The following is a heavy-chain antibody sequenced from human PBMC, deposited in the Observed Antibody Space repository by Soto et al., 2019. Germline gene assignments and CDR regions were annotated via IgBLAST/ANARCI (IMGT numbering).Heavy chain of an antibody. J-gene: IGHJ4*02. V-gene: IGHV4-4*07. Sequence: QVLLQESGPGLVKPSETLSLTCTVSGGSIGNYYWTWLRQPAGKGLEWIGRIYTSGTTNYNPSLKSRVTMLIDPSRNQFSLRLSSVTAADTALYYCARQRTYSSAWFDYWGQGTLVTVSS. CDR3: ARQRTYSSAWFDY. CDR2: IYTSGTT. CDR1: GGSIGNYY. D-gene: IGHD6-19*01.